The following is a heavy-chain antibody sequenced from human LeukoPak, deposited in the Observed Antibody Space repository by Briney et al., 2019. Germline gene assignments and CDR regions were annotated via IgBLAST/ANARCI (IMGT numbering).Heavy chain of an antibody. D-gene: IGHD4-17*01. V-gene: IGHV3-7*01. Sequence: GSLRPSCAVSGFTSTSYSMNWGRQAAGNGRGWVGNIKQVGSEKTHVDSGKGRLTISRDSAKNALYLQMSSLRAEDPAEYYGASVGRLRNSSLPYYYYYMDVWGKETTVTVSS. J-gene: IGHJ6*03. CDR1: GFTSTSYS. CDR2: IKQVGSEK. CDR3: ASVGRLRNSSLPYYYYYMDV.